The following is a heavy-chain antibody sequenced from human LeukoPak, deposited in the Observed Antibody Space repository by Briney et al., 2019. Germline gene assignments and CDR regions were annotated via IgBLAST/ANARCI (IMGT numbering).Heavy chain of an antibody. CDR3: ARDLVVAPISPPYYMFV. J-gene: IGHJ6*03. D-gene: IGHD5-12*01. CDR1: GFTDSSKY. CDR2: IYSGGST. Sequence: GGSLSLSCAASGFTDSSKYKSWVRQAPGKGLEWVSVIYSGGSTYYTDSVKGRFTISRDNSQNTLYLQMTSLRAEHPAVYYCARDLVVAPISPPYYMFVCGKGTTVTVSS. V-gene: IGHV3-53*01.